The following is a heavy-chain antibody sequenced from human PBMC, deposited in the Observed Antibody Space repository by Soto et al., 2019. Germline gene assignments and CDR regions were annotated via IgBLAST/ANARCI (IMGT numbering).Heavy chain of an antibody. V-gene: IGHV1-2*04. Sequence: QVQLVQSGAEVKKPGASVKVSCKASGYTFTGYYMHWVRQAPGQGLEWMGWINPNSGGTNYAQKFQGWVTMTRDTSISTAHLELSRLRSDDTAVYYCARDRLWFGELWVYYYYGMDVWGQGTTVTVSS. CDR1: GYTFTGYY. CDR3: ARDRLWFGELWVYYYYGMDV. J-gene: IGHJ6*02. CDR2: INPNSGGT. D-gene: IGHD3-10*01.